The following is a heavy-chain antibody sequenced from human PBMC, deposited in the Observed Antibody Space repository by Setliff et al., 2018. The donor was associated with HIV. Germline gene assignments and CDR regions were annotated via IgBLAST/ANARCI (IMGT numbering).Heavy chain of an antibody. V-gene: IGHV3-74*01. J-gene: IGHJ4*02. CDR3: VKWNYPNS. Sequence: PVGSLRLSCAASGFTLSDHWMHWVRQVPGKGLVWVSRTNNDGSITNYADFVKGRFTMSRDSAKNTLYLQMNSLRVEDTAVYYCVKWNYPNSWGLGTLVTVSS. CDR2: TNNDGSIT. D-gene: IGHD1-7*01. CDR1: GFTLSDHW.